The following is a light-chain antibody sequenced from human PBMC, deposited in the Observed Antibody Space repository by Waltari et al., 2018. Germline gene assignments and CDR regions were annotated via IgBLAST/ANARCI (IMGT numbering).Light chain of an antibody. CDR2: VNSDGSH. J-gene: IGLJ3*02. Sequence: QLVLTPSPSASASLGASVKLTCTLSSGHITNVIAWHQQQPGKGPRFLMKVNSDGSHRKGDDIPGRFAGSGSGPERELTISSLQSEDEADYDCETGGHGTWVFGGGTKLTVL. V-gene: IGLV4-69*01. CDR1: SGHITNV. CDR3: ETGGHGTWV.